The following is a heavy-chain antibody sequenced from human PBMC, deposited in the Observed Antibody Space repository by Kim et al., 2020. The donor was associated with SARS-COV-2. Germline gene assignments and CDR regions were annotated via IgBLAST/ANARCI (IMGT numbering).Heavy chain of an antibody. D-gene: IGHD5-12*01. J-gene: IGHJ4*02. V-gene: IGHV3-30*18. CDR2: ISYDGSNK. CDR3: AKDRSGYDFRGLVDY. CDR1: GFTFSSYG. Sequence: GGSLRLSCAASGFTFSSYGMHWVRQAPGKGLEWVAVISYDGSNKYYADSVKGRFTISRDNSKNTLYPQMNSLRAEDTAVYYCAKDRSGYDFRGLVDYWGQGTLVTVSS.